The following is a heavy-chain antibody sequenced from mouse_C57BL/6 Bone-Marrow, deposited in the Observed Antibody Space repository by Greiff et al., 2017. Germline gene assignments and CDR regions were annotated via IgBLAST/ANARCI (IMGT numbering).Heavy chain of an antibody. V-gene: IGHV1-69*01. CDR2: IDPSDSYT. CDR1: GYTFTSYW. J-gene: IGHJ3*01. CDR3: ARSGGLRPFAY. D-gene: IGHD2-12*01. Sequence: VQRVESGAELVMPGASVKLSCKASGYTFTSYWMHWVKQRPGQGLEWIGEIDPSDSYTNYNQKFKGKSTLTVDKSSSTAYMQLSSLTSEDSAVYYCARSGGLRPFAYWGQGTLVTVSA.